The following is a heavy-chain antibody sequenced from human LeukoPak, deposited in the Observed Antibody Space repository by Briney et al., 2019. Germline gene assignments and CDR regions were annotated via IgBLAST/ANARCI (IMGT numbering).Heavy chain of an antibody. V-gene: IGHV3-66*01. J-gene: IGHJ6*02. CDR2: IYSGGST. Sequence: GGSLRLSCAASGFTVSSNYMSWVRQAPGKGLEWVSVIYSGGSTYYADSVKGRFTISRDNSKNTLYLQMNSLRAEDTAVYYCARDVRDYYYYGMDVWGQGTMVTVSS. CDR3: ARDVRDYYYYGMDV. D-gene: IGHD2-8*01. CDR1: GFTVSSNY.